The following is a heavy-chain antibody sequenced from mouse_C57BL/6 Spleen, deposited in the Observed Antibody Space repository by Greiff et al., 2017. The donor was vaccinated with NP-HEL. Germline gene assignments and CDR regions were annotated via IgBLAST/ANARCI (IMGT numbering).Heavy chain of an antibody. CDR2: ISSGSSTI. J-gene: IGHJ3*01. CDR1: GFTFSDYG. V-gene: IGHV5-17*01. CDR3: ARRDYDVWFAY. Sequence: EVHLVESGGGLVKPGGSLKLSCAASGFTFSDYGMHWVRQAPEKGLEWVAYISSGSSTIYYADTVKGRFTISRDNAKNTLFLQMTSLRSEDTAMYYCARRDYDVWFAYWGHGTLVTVSA. D-gene: IGHD2-4*01.